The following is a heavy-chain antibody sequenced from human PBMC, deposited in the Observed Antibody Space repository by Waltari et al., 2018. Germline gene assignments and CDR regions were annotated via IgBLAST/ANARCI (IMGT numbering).Heavy chain of an antibody. V-gene: IGHV4-39*01. D-gene: IGHD2-2*01. CDR2: IYYSGST. CDR3: ARRASLPAAMWAFDY. Sequence: QLQLQESGPGLVKPSETLSLTCTVSGGSISSSSYYWGWIRQPPGKGLEWIGSIYYSGSTYHNPSLKIRVTISVDTSKNQFSLKLSSVTAADTAVYYCARRASLPAAMWAFDYWGQGTLVTVSS. J-gene: IGHJ4*02. CDR1: GGSISSSSYY.